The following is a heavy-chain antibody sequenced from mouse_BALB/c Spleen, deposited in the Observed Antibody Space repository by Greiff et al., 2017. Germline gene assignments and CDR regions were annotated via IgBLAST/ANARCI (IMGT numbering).Heavy chain of an antibody. V-gene: IGHV1S56*01. CDR3: ARSPPYYAMDY. CDR2: IYPGNVNT. Sequence: VQVVESGPELVKPGASVRISCKASGYTFTSYYIHWVKQRPGQGLEWIGWIYPGNVNTKYNEKFKGKATLTADKSSSTAYMQLSSLTSEDSAVYFCARSPPYYAMDYWGQGTSVTVSS. J-gene: IGHJ4*01. CDR1: GYTFTSYY.